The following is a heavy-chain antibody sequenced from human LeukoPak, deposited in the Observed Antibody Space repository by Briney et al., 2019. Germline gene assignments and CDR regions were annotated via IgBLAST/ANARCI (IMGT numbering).Heavy chain of an antibody. CDR2: ISGNGRSI. D-gene: IGHD6-19*01. Sequence: GSLRLSCAASEFTFTNYAMSWVRQAPGKGLEWVSAISGNGRSIFYADSVKGRFTVSRDNSKNTMYLHMDSLRAEDTAVYFCAKDEGSGWSGRLDPWGQGTLVTVSS. CDR3: AKDEGSGWSGRLDP. J-gene: IGHJ5*02. CDR1: EFTFTNYA. V-gene: IGHV3-23*01.